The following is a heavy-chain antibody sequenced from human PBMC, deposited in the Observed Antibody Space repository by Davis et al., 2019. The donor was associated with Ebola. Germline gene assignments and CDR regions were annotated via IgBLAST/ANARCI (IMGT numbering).Heavy chain of an antibody. CDR3: ARLTTVTADHWYFDL. CDR1: GASISSHY. J-gene: IGHJ2*01. V-gene: IGHV4-59*11. D-gene: IGHD4-17*01. Sequence: SETLSLTCTVSGASISSHYWSWIRQPPGKGLEWIGNIHSSGTTNYNPSLRSRVPTSVDTSKNQFSLKVNSVTAADTAVYYCARLTTVTADHWYFDLWGRGTLVTVSS. CDR2: IHSSGTT.